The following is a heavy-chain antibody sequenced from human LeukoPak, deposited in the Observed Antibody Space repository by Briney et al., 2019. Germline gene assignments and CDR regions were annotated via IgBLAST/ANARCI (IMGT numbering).Heavy chain of an antibody. CDR2: IIPIFGTA. J-gene: IGHJ4*02. CDR3: ARSPGYSSSWYL. D-gene: IGHD6-13*01. V-gene: IGHV1-69*01. Sequence: ASVKVPCKASGGTFSSYAISWVRQAPGQGLEWTGGIIPIFGTANYAQKFQGRVTITADESTSTAYMELSSLRSEDTAVYYCARSPGYSSSWYLWGQGTLVTVSS. CDR1: GGTFSSYA.